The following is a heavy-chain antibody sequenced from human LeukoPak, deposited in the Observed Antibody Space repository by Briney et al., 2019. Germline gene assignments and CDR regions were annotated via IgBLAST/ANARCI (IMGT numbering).Heavy chain of an antibody. CDR2: IGAADGVA. CDR3: AKLGYGDYERTFDY. D-gene: IGHD4-17*01. Sequence: PGGSLRLSCAASGFTFTNYDMSWVRQAPGKGLEWVSAIGAADGVALYADSVKGRFTISRDTSNNTLYLQMNSLRVEDTALYYCAKLGYGDYERTFDYWGQGTLVTVSS. CDR1: GFTFTNYD. J-gene: IGHJ4*02. V-gene: IGHV3-23*01.